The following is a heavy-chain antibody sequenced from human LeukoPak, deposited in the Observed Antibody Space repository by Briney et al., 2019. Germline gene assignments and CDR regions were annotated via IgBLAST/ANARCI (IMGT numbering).Heavy chain of an antibody. CDR3: ARENLSTSCFDH. J-gene: IGHJ5*02. CDR2: IRQDGSEI. Sequence: PGGSLRLSCAASGFIFRNYWMIWFRQAPGKGLEWVAHIRQDGSEISYVDSVEGRFTISRDNANNSLYLQMNSLRAEDTAVYYCARENLSTSCFDHWGQGTQATVSS. CDR1: GFIFRNYW. V-gene: IGHV3-7*03. D-gene: IGHD2-2*01.